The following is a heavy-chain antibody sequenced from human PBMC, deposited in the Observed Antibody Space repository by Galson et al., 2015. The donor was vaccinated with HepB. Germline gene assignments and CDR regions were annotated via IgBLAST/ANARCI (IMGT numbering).Heavy chain of an antibody. CDR2: ISGYNGDT. V-gene: IGHV1-18*04. Sequence: SVKVSCKASGYTFTNYGISWVRQAPGQGLEWMGWISGYNGDTKYTQSLQGRVTLTTDTSTNTAYMELRSLRSDDTAVYYCTRAGHQLIISYQQLSDNCGQGTLVTVSS. J-gene: IGHJ4*02. D-gene: IGHD2-2*01. CDR1: GYTFTNYG. CDR3: TRAGHQLIISYQQLSDN.